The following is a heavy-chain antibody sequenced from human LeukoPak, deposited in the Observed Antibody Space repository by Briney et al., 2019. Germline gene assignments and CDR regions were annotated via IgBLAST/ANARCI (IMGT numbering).Heavy chain of an antibody. J-gene: IGHJ5*01. D-gene: IGHD5-12*01. CDR1: GYIFAEYW. V-gene: IGHV5-51*01. Sequence: GESLKISCKGSGYIFAEYWIGWVRQMPGKGLEWMGNIYPGDSDTRYSPSFQDQVTISVDKSIGTAYLQWRSLKASDTAIYYCARRGYSGFEGAWFDSWGQGTLVTVSS. CDR2: IYPGDSDT. CDR3: ARRGYSGFEGAWFDS.